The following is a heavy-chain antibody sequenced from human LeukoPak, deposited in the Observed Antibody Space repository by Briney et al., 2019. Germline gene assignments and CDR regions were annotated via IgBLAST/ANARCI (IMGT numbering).Heavy chain of an antibody. V-gene: IGHV3-30-3*01. D-gene: IGHD3-10*01. CDR3: ARDPGDYYGSGSSDAFDI. Sequence: PGGSLRLSCAASGFTFSSYAMHWVRQAPGKGLEWVAVISYDGSNKYYPDSVKGRLTISRDNSKNTLYLQMNSLRAEDTAVYYCARDPGDYYGSGSSDAFDIWGQGTMVTVSS. J-gene: IGHJ3*02. CDR1: GFTFSSYA. CDR2: ISYDGSNK.